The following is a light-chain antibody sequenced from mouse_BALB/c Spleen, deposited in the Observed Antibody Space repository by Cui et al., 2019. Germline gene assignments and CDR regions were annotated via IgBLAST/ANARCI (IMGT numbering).Light chain of an antibody. CDR3: QQYSSYPPYT. V-gene: IGKV6-13*01. CDR1: QNVGTA. Sequence: DIVMTQSQKFMSTSVGDRVSTTCKASQNVGTAVAWYQQKPGQSPKLLIYSASNRYTGVPDRFTGSGSGTDFTLTISNMQSEDLADYFCQQYSSYPPYTFGGGTKLEIK. J-gene: IGKJ2*01. CDR2: SAS.